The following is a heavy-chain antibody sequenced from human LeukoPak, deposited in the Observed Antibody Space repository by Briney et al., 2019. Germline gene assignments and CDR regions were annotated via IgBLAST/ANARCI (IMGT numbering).Heavy chain of an antibody. CDR1: GFTFSSYA. J-gene: IGHJ3*02. V-gene: IGHV3-64*01. D-gene: IGHD3-22*01. CDR3: ARYYYDSSGYYAAFDI. CDR2: ISSNGGST. Sequence: GRSLRLSCAASGFTFSSYAMHWVRQAPGKGLEYVSAISSNGGSTYYANSVKGRFTISRDNSKNTLYLQMGSLRAEDMAVYYCARYYYDSSGYYAAFDIWGQGTMVTVSS.